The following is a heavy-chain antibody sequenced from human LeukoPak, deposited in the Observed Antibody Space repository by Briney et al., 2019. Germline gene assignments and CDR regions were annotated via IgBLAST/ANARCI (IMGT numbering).Heavy chain of an antibody. CDR2: ITTSSSYI. Sequence: GGSLRLSCAASGFTFSSYTMNWVRQAPGKGLEWVSSITTSSSYIYYADSVKGRFTISRDNAKNSLYLQMNSLRSDDTAVYYCARDRSSSDYWGQGTLVTVSS. V-gene: IGHV3-21*04. J-gene: IGHJ4*02. CDR1: GFTFSSYT. D-gene: IGHD6-6*01. CDR3: ARDRSSSDY.